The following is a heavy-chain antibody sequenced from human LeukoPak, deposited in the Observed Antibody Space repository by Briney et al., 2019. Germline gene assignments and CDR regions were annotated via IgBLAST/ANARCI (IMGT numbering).Heavy chain of an antibody. J-gene: IGHJ4*02. CDR2: ISGSGGST. CDR3: AKEFPYYYDTSGYYEDS. V-gene: IGHV3-23*01. Sequence: ETLSLTCAVYGGSFSGYYWSWIRQPPGKGLEWVSAISGSGGSTYYADSVKGRFTISRDNSKNTLYLQMNSLRAEDTAVYYCAKEFPYYYDTSGYYEDSWGQGTLVTVSS. CDR1: GGSFSGYY. D-gene: IGHD3-22*01.